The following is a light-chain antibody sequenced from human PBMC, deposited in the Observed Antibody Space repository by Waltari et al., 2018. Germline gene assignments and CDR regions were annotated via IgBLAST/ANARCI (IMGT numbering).Light chain of an antibody. CDR1: QSISNY. Sequence: VLTQSPGTLSLSPGERATLSCRASQSISNYLVWYQQRPGHAPRLLIYAASTRATGIPDRFSGSGFGTDFTLTISRLEPEDFAMYYCQNHERLPATFGQGTKVEIK. V-gene: IGKV3-20*01. CDR2: AAS. CDR3: QNHERLPAT. J-gene: IGKJ1*01.